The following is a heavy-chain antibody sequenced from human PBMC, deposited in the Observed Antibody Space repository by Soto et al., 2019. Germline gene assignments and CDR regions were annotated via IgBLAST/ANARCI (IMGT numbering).Heavy chain of an antibody. CDR1: GGSISSGDYY. J-gene: IGHJ3*02. CDR2: IYYSGST. Sequence: SETLSLTCTVSGGSISSGDYYWSWLRQPPGKGLEWIGYIYYSGSTYYNPSLKSRVTISVDTSKNQFSLKLSSVTAADTAVYYCARVPEKDAFDIRGQGTMVTVSS. CDR3: ARVPEKDAFDI. V-gene: IGHV4-30-4*01.